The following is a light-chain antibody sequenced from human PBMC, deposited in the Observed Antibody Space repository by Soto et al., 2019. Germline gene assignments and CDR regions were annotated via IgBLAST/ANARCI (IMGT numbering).Light chain of an antibody. CDR3: QQFLSYPFS. CDR1: QDIRGA. J-gene: IGKJ5*01. CDR2: DAS. Sequence: IQLTQSPASLSASVGDKVTITCRASQDIRGAVAWYQQSPGEAPRLLIYDASTLESGVPSRFSGSSSGTHFTLTICGLQPEDFATYYCQQFLSYPFSFGQGTRLE. V-gene: IGKV1-13*02.